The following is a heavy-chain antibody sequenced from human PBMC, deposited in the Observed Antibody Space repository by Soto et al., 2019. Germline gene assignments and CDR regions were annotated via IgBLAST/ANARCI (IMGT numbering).Heavy chain of an antibody. CDR1: GYTFTSYG. J-gene: IGHJ6*03. CDR2: ISAYNGNT. Sequence: KVSCKASGYTFTSYGISWVRQAPGQGLEWMGWISAYNGNTNYAQKLQGRVTMTTDTSTSTAYMELRSLRSDDTAVYYCARGALYYYYYYMDVWGKGTTVTVSS. V-gene: IGHV1-18*01. D-gene: IGHD3-3*02. CDR3: ARGALYYYYYYMDV.